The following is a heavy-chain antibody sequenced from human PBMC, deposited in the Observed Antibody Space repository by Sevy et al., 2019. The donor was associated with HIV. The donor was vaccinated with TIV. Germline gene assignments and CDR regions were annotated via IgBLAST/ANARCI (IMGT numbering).Heavy chain of an antibody. V-gene: IGHV4-59*11. J-gene: IGHJ4*02. CDR3: AGENAWGRGYS. D-gene: IGHD1-26*01. CDR2: IYYNGHI. Sequence: KQSQTLSLTCTVSGGSITSLYWNCIRQPPGKGLEWIANIYYNGHINYNPSLKSRVTLSLDTSKNQFSLRLSSVTAADTAMYYCAGENAWGRGYSWGQGTLVTVSS. CDR1: GGSITSLY.